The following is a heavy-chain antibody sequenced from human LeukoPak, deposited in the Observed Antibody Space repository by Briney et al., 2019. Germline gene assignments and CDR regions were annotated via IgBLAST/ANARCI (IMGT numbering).Heavy chain of an antibody. CDR3: ARESRRDGYKFDY. CDR2: IYYSGNT. CDR1: GCSISSYY. J-gene: IGHJ4*02. Sequence: SETLSLTCTVSGCSISSYYWSWIRQPPGKGLEWIGYIYYSGNTNYNPSLKSRLTISVDTSKNQFSLKLSSVTAADTAVYYCARESRRDGYKFDYWGQGTLVTVSS. V-gene: IGHV4-59*01. D-gene: IGHD5-24*01.